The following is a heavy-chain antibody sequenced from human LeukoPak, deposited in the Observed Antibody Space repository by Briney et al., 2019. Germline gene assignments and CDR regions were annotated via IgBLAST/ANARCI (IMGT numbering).Heavy chain of an antibody. V-gene: IGHV1-18*01. CDR3: ARLGYCSSTSCYDDYYYYYGMDV. CDR1: GYTFTSYG. J-gene: IGHJ6*02. CDR2: ISAYNGNT. D-gene: IGHD2-2*01. Sequence: ASVKVSCKASGYTFTSYGISWVRQAPGQGLEWMGWISAYNGNTNYAQKLQGRVTMTTDTSTSTVYMELRSLRSDDTAVYYCARLGYCSSTSCYDDYYYYYGMDVWGQGTTVTVSS.